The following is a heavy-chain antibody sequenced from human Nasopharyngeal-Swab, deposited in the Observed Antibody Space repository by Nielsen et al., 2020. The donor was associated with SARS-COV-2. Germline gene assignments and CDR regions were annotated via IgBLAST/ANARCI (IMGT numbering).Heavy chain of an antibody. CDR2: ISSSSTI. CDR1: GFTFSDYY. V-gene: IGHV3-69-1*01. Sequence: GGSLRLSCAASGFTFSDYYMNWVRQAPGKGLEWVSSISSSSTIYYADSVKGRFTISRDNAKNSLYLQMNSLRAEDTAVYYCARALRLVAGMNGYWGQGTLVTVSS. CDR3: ARALRLVAGMNGY. D-gene: IGHD6-19*01. J-gene: IGHJ4*02.